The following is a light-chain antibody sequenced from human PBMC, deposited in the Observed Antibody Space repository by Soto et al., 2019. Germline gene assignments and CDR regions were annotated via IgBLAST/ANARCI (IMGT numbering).Light chain of an antibody. V-gene: IGKV1-5*03. CDR1: QTISSW. Sequence: DSQMTPSPSTLSGSVGDRVTITCLASQTISSWLAWYQQKQGKAPKLLIYKASTLKSGVPSRFSGSGSGTEFTLTISSLQPDDFATYYCQHYNSYSEAFGQGTKVALK. CDR3: QHYNSYSEA. CDR2: KAS. J-gene: IGKJ1*01.